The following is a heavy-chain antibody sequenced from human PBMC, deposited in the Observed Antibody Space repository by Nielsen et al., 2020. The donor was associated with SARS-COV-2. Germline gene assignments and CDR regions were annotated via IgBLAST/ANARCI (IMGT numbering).Heavy chain of an antibody. V-gene: IGHV4-30-4*01. CDR3: ARATMTDADAFDI. CDR1: GGSINGGDYY. J-gene: IGHJ3*02. Sequence: SETLSLTCTVSGGSINGGDYYWNWVRQPPGKGLEWIGYIYYSGTTYYNPSHESRATISVATSKSQFSPKLRSVTAADTAVYYCARATMTDADAFDIWGQGAMVSVSS. CDR2: IYYSGTT. D-gene: IGHD4-17*01.